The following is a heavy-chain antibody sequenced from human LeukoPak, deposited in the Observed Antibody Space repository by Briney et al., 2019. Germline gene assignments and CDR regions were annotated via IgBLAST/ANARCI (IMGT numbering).Heavy chain of an antibody. Sequence: GRSLRLSCTASGFTFGDYAMSWVRQAPGKGLEWVGFIRSKAYGGTTEYAASVKGRFTISRDDSKSIAYLQMNSLKTEDTAVYYCTFNGATGLVNYFDYWGQGTLVTVSS. CDR1: GFTFGDYA. J-gene: IGHJ4*02. CDR2: IRSKAYGGTT. V-gene: IGHV3-49*04. D-gene: IGHD1-26*01. CDR3: TFNGATGLVNYFDY.